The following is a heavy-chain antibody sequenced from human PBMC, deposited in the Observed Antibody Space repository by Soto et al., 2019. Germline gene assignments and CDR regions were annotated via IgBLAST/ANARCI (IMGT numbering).Heavy chain of an antibody. Sequence: GGSLRLSCAASGFTFSSYSMNWVRQAPGKGLEWVSYISSSSSTIYYADSVKGRFTISRDNAKNSLYLQMNSLRAEDTAVYYCARLGYSSGWYVIDYWGQGTLVTVSS. J-gene: IGHJ4*02. CDR1: GFTFSSYS. CDR2: ISSSSSTI. D-gene: IGHD6-19*01. CDR3: ARLGYSSGWYVIDY. V-gene: IGHV3-48*01.